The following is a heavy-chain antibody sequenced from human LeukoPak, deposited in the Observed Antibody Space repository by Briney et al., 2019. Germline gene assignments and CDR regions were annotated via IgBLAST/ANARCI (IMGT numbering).Heavy chain of an antibody. CDR3: ARGGGGAYRVTGGWYFDL. CDR1: GFTFSSYG. Sequence: GGSLRLSCAASGFTFSSYGMHWVRQAPGKGLEWVAVISYDGSNKYYADSVKGRFTISRDNSKNTLHLQMNSLRAEDTAVYYGARGGGGAYRVTGGWYFDLWGRGTLVTVSS. J-gene: IGHJ2*01. CDR2: ISYDGSNK. V-gene: IGHV3-30*03. D-gene: IGHD4-11*01.